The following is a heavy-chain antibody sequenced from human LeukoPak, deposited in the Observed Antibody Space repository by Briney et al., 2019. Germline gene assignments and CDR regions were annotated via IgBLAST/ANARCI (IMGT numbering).Heavy chain of an antibody. J-gene: IGHJ4*02. CDR3: AREGAGLRFLEFPPDY. D-gene: IGHD3-3*01. CDR1: GFTFSNYA. V-gene: IGHV3-23*01. Sequence: GGSLRLSCAASGFTFSNYAMSWVRQTPGKGLEWVSGISGSGGSTYYADSVKGRFTISRDNAKHSLYLQMSSLRVEDTAVYYCAREGAGLRFLEFPPDYWGQGTLVTVSS. CDR2: ISGSGGST.